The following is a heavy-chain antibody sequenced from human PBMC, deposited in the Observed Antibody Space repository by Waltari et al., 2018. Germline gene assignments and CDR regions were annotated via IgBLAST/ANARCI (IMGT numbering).Heavy chain of an antibody. D-gene: IGHD7-27*01. CDR3: ARDGSVNWGHFDF. J-gene: IGHJ4*01. Sequence: QLQLQEAGPGLVKPSETLSLTCIVSGDSISSSPYYWGWIRQPPGKGLEWIGNISYSGSTYCNPSLKSRVTISVDTSTNQFSLRLNSVTAADTAVYFCARDGSVNWGHFDFWGHGTLVTVSS. CDR1: GDSISSSPYY. CDR2: ISYSGST. V-gene: IGHV4-39*07.